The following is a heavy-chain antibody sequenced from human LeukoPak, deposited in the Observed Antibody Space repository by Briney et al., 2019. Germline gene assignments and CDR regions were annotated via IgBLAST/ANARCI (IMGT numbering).Heavy chain of an antibody. CDR1: GGTFSSYA. CDR3: ARDRGTVTTALDY. Sequence: SVKVSCKAPGGTFSSYAISWVRQAPGQGLEWMGGIIPIFGTANYAQKFQGRVTITTDESTSTAYMELSSLRSEDTAVYYCARDRGTVTTALDYWGQGTLVTVSS. D-gene: IGHD4-11*01. J-gene: IGHJ4*02. V-gene: IGHV1-69*05. CDR2: IIPIFGTA.